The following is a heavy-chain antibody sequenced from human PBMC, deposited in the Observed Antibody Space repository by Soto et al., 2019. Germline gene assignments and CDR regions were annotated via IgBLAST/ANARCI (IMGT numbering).Heavy chain of an antibody. Sequence: LSLTCTVSGGSISSGDYYWSWIRQPPGKGLEYIGYIYYSGTTYYNPSLKSRATISVDTSKNQFSLKVSSVTAADTAVYYCAREDIVVVKGFDYWGQGTLVTVSS. CDR1: GGSISSGDYY. V-gene: IGHV4-30-4*01. CDR2: IYYSGTT. D-gene: IGHD2-21*01. J-gene: IGHJ4*02. CDR3: AREDIVVVKGFDY.